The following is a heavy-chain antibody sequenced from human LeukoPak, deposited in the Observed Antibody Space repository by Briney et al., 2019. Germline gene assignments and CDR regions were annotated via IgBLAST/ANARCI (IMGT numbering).Heavy chain of an antibody. CDR1: GGCISTYY. D-gene: IGHD6-6*01. CDR2: IYYSGST. CDR3: ARCHSIASRLAYFDY. Sequence: SETLSLTCTVSGGCISTYYWTWIRQPPGKGLEWIGYIYYSGSTNYNPSLESRVTLSVDTSKNQFSLKLSSVTAADTAVYYCARCHSIASRLAYFDYWGQGTLVTVSS. V-gene: IGHV4-59*08. J-gene: IGHJ4*02.